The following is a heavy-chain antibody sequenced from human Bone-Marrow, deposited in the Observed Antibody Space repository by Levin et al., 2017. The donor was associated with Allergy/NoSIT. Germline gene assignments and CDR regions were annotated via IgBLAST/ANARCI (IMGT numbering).Heavy chain of an antibody. Sequence: GGSLRLSCTVSGFTLSTKWMHWVRQAPGKGLVWVSRIYSDERSTNYANSVKGRFTISRDNAENRVYLQMNSLRVEDTGIYYCARQVTNWFDRWGQGTLVTVSS. CDR1: GFTLSTKW. D-gene: IGHD4-11*01. CDR3: ARQVTNWFDR. V-gene: IGHV3-74*01. J-gene: IGHJ5*02. CDR2: IYSDERST.